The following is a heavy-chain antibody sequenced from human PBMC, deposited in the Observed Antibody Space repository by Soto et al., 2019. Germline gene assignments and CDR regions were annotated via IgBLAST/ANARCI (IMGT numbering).Heavy chain of an antibody. CDR1: GGSFDAYA. Sequence: QGQLVQSGAEVKKPGSSVRVSCKASGGSFDAYAINWVRQAPGXGLEWMGRIIPVVDVTNYGRRFQGRLTITADKSTTTAYMELNSLTSEDTAIYYCARSGTLDYWGQGTLVTVSS. CDR3: ARSGTLDY. CDR2: IIPVVDVT. D-gene: IGHD1-1*01. J-gene: IGHJ4*02. V-gene: IGHV1-69*02.